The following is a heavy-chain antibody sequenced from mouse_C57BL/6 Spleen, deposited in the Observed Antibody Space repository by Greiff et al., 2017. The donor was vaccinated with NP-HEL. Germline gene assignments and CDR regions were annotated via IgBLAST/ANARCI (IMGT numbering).Heavy chain of an antibody. Sequence: EVNLVESGEGLVKPGGSLKLSCAASGFTFSSYAMSWVRQTPEKRLEWVAYISSGGDYIYYADTVKGRFTISRDNARNTLYLQMSSLKSEDTAMYYCTRDMSSIVTTRDYYAMDYWGQGTSVTVSS. D-gene: IGHD2-5*01. J-gene: IGHJ4*01. CDR2: ISSGGDYI. CDR1: GFTFSSYA. V-gene: IGHV5-9-1*02. CDR3: TRDMSSIVTTRDYYAMDY.